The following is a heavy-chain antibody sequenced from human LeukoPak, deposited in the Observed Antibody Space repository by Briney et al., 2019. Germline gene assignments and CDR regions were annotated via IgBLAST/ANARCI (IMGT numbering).Heavy chain of an antibody. V-gene: IGHV4-59*01. D-gene: IGHD6-13*01. CDR2: VYYSGST. J-gene: IGHJ2*01. CDR3: ARHFSSSWSGWYFDL. CDR1: GGSIRSDF. Sequence: SETLSLTCTVSGGSIRSDFWSWIRQPPGKGLEWIGYVYYSGSTNYSPSLNSRVTISIDTSKNKFSLKLTSVTAADTAVYYCARHFSSSWSGWYFDLWGRGTLVTVSS.